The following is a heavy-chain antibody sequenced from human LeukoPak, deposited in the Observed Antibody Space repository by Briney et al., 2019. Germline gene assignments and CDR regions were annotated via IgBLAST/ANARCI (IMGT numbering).Heavy chain of an antibody. Sequence: SETLSLTCTVYGGSFSGYYLTWIRQSPGKGLEWIGEINHSGSITYNPSLESRVTISVDTSKNQFSLKLTSVTAADTAVYYCARDLPFAAWGQGILVTVSS. D-gene: IGHD2/OR15-2a*01. J-gene: IGHJ5*02. V-gene: IGHV4-34*01. CDR2: INHSGSI. CDR3: ARDLPFAA. CDR1: GGSFSGYY.